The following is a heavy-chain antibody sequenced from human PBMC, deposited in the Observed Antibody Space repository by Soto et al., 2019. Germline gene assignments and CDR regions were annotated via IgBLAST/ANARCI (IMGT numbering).Heavy chain of an antibody. Sequence: QVQLVESGGGVVQPGRSLRLSCAASGFTFSSYCMHWVRQAPGKGLEWVAVISYDGSNKYYADSVKGRFTISRDNSKNPMYLQMRSLRAEDTAVYYCAKEWVYDSSVWSVDYWGQGTLFTASS. CDR3: AKEWVYDSSVWSVDY. J-gene: IGHJ4*02. CDR2: ISYDGSNK. CDR1: GFTFSSYC. D-gene: IGHD3-22*01. V-gene: IGHV3-30*18.